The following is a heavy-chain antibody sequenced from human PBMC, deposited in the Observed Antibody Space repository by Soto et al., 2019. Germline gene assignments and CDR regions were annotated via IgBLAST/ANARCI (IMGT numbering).Heavy chain of an antibody. D-gene: IGHD6-19*01. Sequence: EVQLVESGGGLVKPGGSLRLSCAASGFTFSTYSMNWVRQAPGKGLEWVSYISSSTSYIFYADSVKGRFTISRDNAKNSLYLQMHSLRAEDTAVYYCARDVAVAGRPPGYFGVDVWGQGTSVTVSS. CDR3: ARDVAVAGRPPGYFGVDV. CDR2: ISSSTSYI. J-gene: IGHJ6*02. CDR1: GFTFSTYS. V-gene: IGHV3-21*06.